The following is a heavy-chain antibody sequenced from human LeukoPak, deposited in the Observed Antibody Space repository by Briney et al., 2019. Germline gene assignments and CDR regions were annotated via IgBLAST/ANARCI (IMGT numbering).Heavy chain of an antibody. CDR2: ISYDGSNK. CDR1: GFTLSSYA. CDR3: ASTSGIAADYYYGMDV. J-gene: IGHJ6*02. V-gene: IGHV3-30*04. Sequence: GRSLRLSCAASGFTLSSYAMHWVRQAPGKGLEWVAVISYDGSNKYYADSVKGRFTISRDNSKNTLYLQMNSLRAEDTAVYYCASTSGIAADYYYGMDVWGQGTTVTVSS. D-gene: IGHD6-13*01.